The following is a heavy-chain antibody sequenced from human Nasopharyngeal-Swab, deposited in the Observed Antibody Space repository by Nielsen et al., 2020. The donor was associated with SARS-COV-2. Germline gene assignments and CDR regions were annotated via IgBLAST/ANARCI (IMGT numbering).Heavy chain of an antibody. Sequence: SETLSLTCTVSGGSISSSSYYWTWIRQPPGKGLEWIGYIYSSGRPNYNPSLTSRVTSSLATSKSQLSLKLSSVTAADTAVYYCARGRRITIFGVVITSYGMDVWGQGTTVTVSS. CDR1: GGSISSSSYY. CDR3: ARGRRITIFGVVITSYGMDV. CDR2: IYSSGRP. V-gene: IGHV4-61*05. J-gene: IGHJ6*02. D-gene: IGHD3-3*01.